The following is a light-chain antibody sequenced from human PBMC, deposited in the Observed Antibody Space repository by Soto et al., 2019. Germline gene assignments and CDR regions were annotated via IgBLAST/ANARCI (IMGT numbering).Light chain of an antibody. CDR3: SSYSSSSALDVI. J-gene: IGLJ2*01. CDR1: NRDVGGYNY. Sequence: QSVLAQPASVSGSPGQSITISCAGTNRDVGGYNYVSWYQQYPGKAPKLIIYEVTYRPSGVSNRFSGSKSGNTASLTISGLQVEDEADYYCSSYSSSSALDVIFGGGTKLTVL. CDR2: EVT. V-gene: IGLV2-14*01.